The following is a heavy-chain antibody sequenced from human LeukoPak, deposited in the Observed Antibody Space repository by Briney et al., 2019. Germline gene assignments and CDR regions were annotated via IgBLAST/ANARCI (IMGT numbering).Heavy chain of an antibody. V-gene: IGHV3-23*01. CDR1: GFTFSSYA. D-gene: IGHD3-16*01. Sequence: GGSLRLSCAASGFTFSSYAMSWVRQAPGKGLEWVSTISGSGGSTYYADSVKGRFTISRDNAKNTLYLQMNSLRAEDTAVYYCARVRWGGLYYFDYWGQGTLVTVSS. CDR3: ARVRWGGLYYFDY. CDR2: ISGSGGST. J-gene: IGHJ4*02.